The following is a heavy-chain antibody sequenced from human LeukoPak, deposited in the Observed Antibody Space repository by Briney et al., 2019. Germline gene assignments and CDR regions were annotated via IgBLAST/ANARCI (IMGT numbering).Heavy chain of an antibody. D-gene: IGHD2-2*03. V-gene: IGHV3-48*02. Sequence: GGSLRLSCAASGFTFSNYGLNWVRQAPGKGLEWVSHISSSGSAKYHADSVKGRFTISRDNAKNSLYLQMNSLRDEDTAVFYCASGSGHWGQGTLVTVSS. CDR3: ASGSGH. J-gene: IGHJ4*02. CDR1: GFTFSNYG. CDR2: ISSSGSAK.